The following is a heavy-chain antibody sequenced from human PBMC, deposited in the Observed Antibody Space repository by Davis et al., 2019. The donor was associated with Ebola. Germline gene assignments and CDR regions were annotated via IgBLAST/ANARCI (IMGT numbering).Heavy chain of an antibody. CDR2: IYSGGTT. D-gene: IGHD3-3*01. J-gene: IGHJ5*02. CDR1: EFTVSNNY. CDR3: ARQGWSGYSLRHWLDP. V-gene: IGHV3-66*04. Sequence: PGGSLRLSCAASEFTVSNNYMSWVRRAPGKGLEWVSVIYSGGTTYYTDSVKGRFTISRDNSKNTLYLQMNSLRAEDTAVYYCARQGWSGYSLRHWLDPWGRGTLVTVSS.